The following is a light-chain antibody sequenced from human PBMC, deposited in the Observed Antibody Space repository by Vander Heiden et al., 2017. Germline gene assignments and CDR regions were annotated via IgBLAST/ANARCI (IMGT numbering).Light chain of an antibody. CDR2: EVI. V-gene: IGLV2-23*02. CDR3: CSFAGSSIWV. Sequence: QSALTQPAPVAGCPGQSIPLSCPGTSSDVGSYNLVSWYQQHPGKAPELMIYEVIKRPSGVSNRFSGSKSGNTASLTISGLQAEDEADYYCCSFAGSSIWVFGGGTKLTVL. J-gene: IGLJ3*02. CDR1: SSDVGSYNL.